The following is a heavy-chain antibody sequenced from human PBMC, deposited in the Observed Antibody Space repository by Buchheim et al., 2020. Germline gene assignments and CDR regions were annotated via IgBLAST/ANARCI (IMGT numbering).Heavy chain of an antibody. J-gene: IGHJ4*02. D-gene: IGHD3-16*02. CDR3: ARIPTFGGVIVIGYFDY. Sequence: QVQLQQWGAGLLKPSETLSLTCAVYGGSFSGYYWSWIRQPSGKGLEWIGEINHSGSTNYNPSLKSRVTISVDTSKNQFSLKLSSVTAADTAVYYCARIPTFGGVIVIGYFDYWGQGTL. CDR1: GGSFSGYY. CDR2: INHSGST. V-gene: IGHV4-34*01.